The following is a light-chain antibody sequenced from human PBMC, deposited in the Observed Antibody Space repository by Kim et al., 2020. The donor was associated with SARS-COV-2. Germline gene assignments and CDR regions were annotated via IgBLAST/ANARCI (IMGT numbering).Light chain of an antibody. V-gene: IGKV1-5*01. CDR1: QSISGW. CDR2: DAA. CDR3: QQYNGYT. J-gene: IGKJ1*01. Sequence: RPASVGDRFTIACRASQSISGWLAWYQQQPGKAPKLLIYDAASLESGVPARFSGSGSGTEFTLTISSLQPDDFATYDCQQYNGYTFVQGTKVDIK.